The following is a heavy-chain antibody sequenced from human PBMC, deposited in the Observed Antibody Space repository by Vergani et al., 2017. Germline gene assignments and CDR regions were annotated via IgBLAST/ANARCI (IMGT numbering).Heavy chain of an antibody. J-gene: IGHJ4*02. CDR3: ARHGGSDNFYHLFDS. V-gene: IGHV4-38-2*02. Sequence: QVQLQESGPGLVKPSETLSLTCTVSNYSISRGYFWGWIRRPPGKGLEWIASFHHTGMTYNNPSLKSRVTISVDTSRNLISLKLNSVTAADTALYYCARHGGSDNFYHLFDSWGQGTLVTVSS. D-gene: IGHD3-10*01. CDR1: NYSISRGYF. CDR2: FHHTGMT.